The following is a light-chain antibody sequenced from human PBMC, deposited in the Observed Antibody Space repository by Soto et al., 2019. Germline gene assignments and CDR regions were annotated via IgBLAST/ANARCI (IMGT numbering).Light chain of an antibody. CDR1: SSDIGHYDY. CDR2: HVT. Sequence: QSAMTQPASVSGSPGQSITISCTGTSSDIGHYDYVSWYQQHPGKAPKLMIYHVTYRPSGVSNRSSGSKSGNSASLTISGLQADDEADYYCCSLTTTHTYVFGSSTKVTVL. CDR3: CSLTTTHTYV. V-gene: IGLV2-14*03. J-gene: IGLJ1*01.